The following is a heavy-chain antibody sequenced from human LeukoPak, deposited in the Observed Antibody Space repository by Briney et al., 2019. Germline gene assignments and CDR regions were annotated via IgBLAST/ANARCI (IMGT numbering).Heavy chain of an antibody. J-gene: IGHJ4*02. CDR1: GHTFTSYD. CDR3: ARVRSSSWYDKRYYFDY. Sequence: ASVKVSCKASGHTFTSYDINWVRQATGQGLEWMGWMNPNSGNTGYAQKFQGRVTMTRNTSISTAYMELSSPRSKDTAVYYCARVRSSSWYDKRYYFDYWGQGTLVTVSS. CDR2: MNPNSGNT. D-gene: IGHD6-13*01. V-gene: IGHV1-8*01.